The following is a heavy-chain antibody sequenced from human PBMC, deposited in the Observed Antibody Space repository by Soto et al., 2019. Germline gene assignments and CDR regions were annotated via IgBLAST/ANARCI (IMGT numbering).Heavy chain of an antibody. Sequence: SGPTLVNPTQTLTLTCTFSGFSLSTSGMCVSWIRQPPGKALEWLALIDWDDDKYYSTSLKTRLTISKDTSKNQVVLTMTNMDPVDTATYYCARIPRYSSSWREYYYYGVDVWGQGTTVTVSS. CDR2: IDWDDDK. D-gene: IGHD6-13*01. CDR3: ARIPRYSSSWREYYYYGVDV. CDR1: GFSLSTSGMC. V-gene: IGHV2-70*01. J-gene: IGHJ6*02.